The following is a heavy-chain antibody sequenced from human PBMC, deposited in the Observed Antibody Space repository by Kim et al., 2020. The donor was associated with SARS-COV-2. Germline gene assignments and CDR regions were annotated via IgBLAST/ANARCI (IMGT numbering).Heavy chain of an antibody. J-gene: IGHJ4*02. CDR1: GGSISSSSHY. CDR2: INYSGST. Sequence: SETLSLTCTVSGGSISSSSHYWGWIRQPPGKGLEWIGSINYSGSTYYNPSLKSRVTISVDTSKNQFSLKLSSVTAADTAVYNCARQSRELLWRYFDYWGQGTLVTVSS. V-gene: IGHV4-39*01. D-gene: IGHD1-26*01. CDR3: ARQSRELLWRYFDY.